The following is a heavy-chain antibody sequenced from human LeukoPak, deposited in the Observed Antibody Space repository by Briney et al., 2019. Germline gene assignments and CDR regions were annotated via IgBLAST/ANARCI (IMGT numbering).Heavy chain of an antibody. J-gene: IGHJ4*02. CDR2: FDPEDGET. V-gene: IGHV1-24*01. CDR1: GYTLTELP. D-gene: IGHD2-8*02. CDR3: ATALFRSLVWPSYIVLDY. Sequence: GASVKVSCKVSGYTLTELPMHWVRQAPGKGLEWMGGFDPEDGETIYAQKFQGRVTMTEDTSTDTAYMELSSLRSEDTAVYYCATALFRSLVWPSYIVLDYWGQGTLVTVSS.